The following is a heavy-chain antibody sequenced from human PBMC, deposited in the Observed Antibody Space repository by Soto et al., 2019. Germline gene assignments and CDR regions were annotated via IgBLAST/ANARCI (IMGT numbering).Heavy chain of an antibody. D-gene: IGHD3-22*01. CDR2: INPDNRNT. Sequence: AGVNVSCKASGYSFTRYGIHWVGQPPGRGLEWMGWINPDNRNTKYSQQFQGRVIIDRHTSASTAYMELSILRPEDTAVYYCARGGYFDSSNYLAYWGLGTLVTVSS. V-gene: IGHV1-3*01. CDR3: ARGGYFDSSNYLAY. CDR1: GYSFTRYG. J-gene: IGHJ4*02.